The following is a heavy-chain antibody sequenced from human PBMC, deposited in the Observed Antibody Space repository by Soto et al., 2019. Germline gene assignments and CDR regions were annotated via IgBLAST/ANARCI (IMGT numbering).Heavy chain of an antibody. CDR1: GYSFTSYW. V-gene: IGHV5-51*01. CDR3: ARHPSHVLPAASFTHYYYGMEV. D-gene: IGHD2-2*01. CDR2: IYPGDSDT. Sequence: GESLKISCKGSGYSFTSYWIGWVRQMPGKGLEWMGIIYPGDSDTRYSPSFQGQVTISADKSTSTAYLQWSSLKASDTAMYYCARHPSHVLPAASFTHYYYGMEVWGEGTTVTFAS. J-gene: IGHJ6*04.